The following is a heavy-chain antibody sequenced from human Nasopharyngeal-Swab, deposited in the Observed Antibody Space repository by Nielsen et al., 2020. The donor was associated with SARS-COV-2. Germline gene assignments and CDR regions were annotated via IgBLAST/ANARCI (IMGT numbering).Heavy chain of an antibody. CDR2: IDPSDSYT. CDR1: GSSFTSYW. Sequence: GGSLRLSCKGSGSSFTSYWINWVRQMPGKGLEWMGRIDPSDSYTNYSPSFQGHVSISTDKSINTAYLQWSSLKASDTAMYYCARPLGYGGNSDFGYWGQGTLVTVSS. J-gene: IGHJ4*02. V-gene: IGHV5-10-1*01. D-gene: IGHD4-23*01. CDR3: ARPLGYGGNSDFGY.